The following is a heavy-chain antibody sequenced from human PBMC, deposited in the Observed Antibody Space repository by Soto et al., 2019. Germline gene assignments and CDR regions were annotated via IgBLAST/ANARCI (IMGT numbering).Heavy chain of an antibody. CDR3: AKGIFLEWLLYAFDI. CDR2: ISGSGGRT. CDR1: GFTFSSYA. J-gene: IGHJ3*02. D-gene: IGHD3-3*01. V-gene: IGHV3-23*01. Sequence: GGSLRLSCAASGFTFSSYAMSWVRQAPGKGLDWVSAISGSGGRTYYADSVKGRFTISRDNAKNTLYLQMNSLRAEDTAVDYGAKGIFLEWLLYAFDIWGQGTMVTVSS.